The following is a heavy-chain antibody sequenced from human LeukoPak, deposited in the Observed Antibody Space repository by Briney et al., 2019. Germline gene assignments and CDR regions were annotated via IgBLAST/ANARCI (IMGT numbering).Heavy chain of an antibody. CDR1: GFTFSSYW. CDR3: ASTAYTAMVRPRFYYYYYMDV. D-gene: IGHD5-18*01. V-gene: IGHV3-7*01. CDR2: IKQDGSEK. Sequence: TGGSLRLSCAASGFTFSSYWMSWVRQAPGKGLEWVANIKQDGSEKYYVDSVKGRFTISRDNAKNSLYLQMNSLRAEDTAVYYCASTAYTAMVRPRFYYYYYMDVWGKGTTVTVSS. J-gene: IGHJ6*03.